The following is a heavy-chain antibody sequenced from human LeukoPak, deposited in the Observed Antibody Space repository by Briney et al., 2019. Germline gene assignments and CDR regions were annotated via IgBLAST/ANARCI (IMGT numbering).Heavy chain of an antibody. CDR3: AKECGGDCYPPAHDAFDI. Sequence: PGGSLRLSCAASGFTFSSYGMHWVRQAPGKGLEWVAVISYDGSNKYYTDSVKGRFTISRDNSKNTLYLQMNSLRAEDTAVYYCAKECGGDCYPPAHDAFDIWGQGTMVTVSS. CDR1: GFTFSSYG. CDR2: ISYDGSNK. D-gene: IGHD2-21*02. J-gene: IGHJ3*02. V-gene: IGHV3-30*18.